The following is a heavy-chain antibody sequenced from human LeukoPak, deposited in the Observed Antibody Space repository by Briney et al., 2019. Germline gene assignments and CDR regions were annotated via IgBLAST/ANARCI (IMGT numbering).Heavy chain of an antibody. V-gene: IGHV4-59*01. J-gene: IGHJ5*02. Sequence: GSLRLSCVVSGFTLSSDWMSWVRQAPGKGLEWIGYIYYSGSTNYNPSLKSRVTISVDTSKNQFSLKLSSVTAADTAVYYCARAQYYGDSAITFDPWGQGTLVTVSS. CDR3: ARAQYYGDSAITFDP. CDR1: GFTLSSDW. D-gene: IGHD4-17*01. CDR2: IYYSGST.